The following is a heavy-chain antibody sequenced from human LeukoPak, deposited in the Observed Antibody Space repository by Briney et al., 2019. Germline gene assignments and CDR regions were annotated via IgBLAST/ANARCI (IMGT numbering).Heavy chain of an antibody. CDR2: IYHSGST. Sequence: ASETLSLTCTVSGGSISSGGYYWSWIRQPPGKGLEWIGYIYHSGSTYYNPSLKSRVTISVDRSKNQFSLKLSSVTAADTAVYYCAASITGTTANFDYWGQGTLVTVSS. V-gene: IGHV4-30-2*01. D-gene: IGHD1-7*01. CDR1: GGSISSGGYY. CDR3: AASITGTTANFDY. J-gene: IGHJ4*02.